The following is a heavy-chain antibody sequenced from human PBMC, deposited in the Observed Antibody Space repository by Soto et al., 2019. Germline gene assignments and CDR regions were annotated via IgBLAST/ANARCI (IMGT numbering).Heavy chain of an antibody. V-gene: IGHV3-11*04. Sequence: GGSLRLSCAASGFTFSDYYMSWIRQAPGKGLEWVSYISRSGSTIYYADSVKGRFTISRDNAKNSLYLQMNSLRAEDTAVYYCVRVFDTYYFDLWGQGNMVTVSS. CDR1: GFTFSDYY. J-gene: IGHJ4*02. CDR3: VRVFDTYYFDL. D-gene: IGHD3-9*01. CDR2: ISRSGSTI.